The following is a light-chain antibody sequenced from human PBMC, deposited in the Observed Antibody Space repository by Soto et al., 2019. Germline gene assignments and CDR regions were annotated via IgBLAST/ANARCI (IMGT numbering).Light chain of an antibody. J-gene: IGKJ1*01. V-gene: IGKV3-20*01. CDR1: QSVASSS. CDR3: QHYGGLQGT. Sequence: EIGLTQSPGTLSLSPGERTTLSCRASQSVASSSIAWYQQRLGQAPRLLIYGASNRATGIPDRFSGSGSGTDFTLTFSRLDPEDFAVYYCQHYGGLQGTFGQGTKVEIK. CDR2: GAS.